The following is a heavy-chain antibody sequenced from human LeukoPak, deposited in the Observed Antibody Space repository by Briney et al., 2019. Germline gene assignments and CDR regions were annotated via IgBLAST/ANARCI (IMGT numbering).Heavy chain of an antibody. CDR2: INPNSGGT. Sequence: ASVKVSCKASGYTFTGYYMHWVRQAPGQGLEWMGWINPNSGGTNYAQKFQGRVTITADESTSTAYMELSSLRSEDTAVYYCARVGYSSGWYYFDYWGQGTLVTVSS. CDR3: ARVGYSSGWYYFDY. J-gene: IGHJ4*02. D-gene: IGHD6-19*01. V-gene: IGHV1-2*02. CDR1: GYTFTGYY.